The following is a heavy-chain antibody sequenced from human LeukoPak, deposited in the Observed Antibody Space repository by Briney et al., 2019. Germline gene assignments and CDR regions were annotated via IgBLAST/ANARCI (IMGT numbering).Heavy chain of an antibody. V-gene: IGHV1-69*13. CDR1: GGTFSNYA. CDR2: IIPIFGTA. CDR3: ARQMITMVRGVIIGYYYYGMDV. J-gene: IGHJ6*02. Sequence: ASVKVSCKASGGTFSNYAISWVRQAPGQGLEWMGGIIPIFGTANYAQKFQGRVTITADESTSTAYMELSSLRSEDTAVYYCARQMITMVRGVIIGYYYYGMDVWGQGSTVTVSS. D-gene: IGHD3-10*01.